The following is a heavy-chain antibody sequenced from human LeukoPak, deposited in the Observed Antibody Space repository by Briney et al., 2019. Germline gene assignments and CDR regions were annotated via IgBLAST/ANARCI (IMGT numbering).Heavy chain of an antibody. D-gene: IGHD6-19*01. CDR2: IYTSGST. Sequence: SETLSLTCTVSGGSISSYYWSWIRQPAGKGLEWIGRIYTSGSTNYNPSLKSRVTMSVDTSKNQFSLKLSSVTAADTAVYYCARHIPPAAVTGRVGWFDPWGQGTLVTVSS. CDR3: ARHIPPAAVTGRVGWFDP. CDR1: GGSISSYY. V-gene: IGHV4-4*07. J-gene: IGHJ5*02.